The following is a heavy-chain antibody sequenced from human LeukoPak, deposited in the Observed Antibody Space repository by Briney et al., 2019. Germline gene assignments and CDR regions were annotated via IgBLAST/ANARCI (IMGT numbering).Heavy chain of an antibody. Sequence: GSLRLSCAASGFTFSSYSMNWVRQPPGKGLEWIGSIYYSGSTYYNPSLKSRVTISVDTSKNQFSLKLSSVTAADTAVYYCARLMAVAGTPLGYWGQGTLVTVSS. J-gene: IGHJ4*02. CDR3: ARLMAVAGTPLGY. CDR1: GFTFSSYSMN. D-gene: IGHD6-19*01. V-gene: IGHV4-39*01. CDR2: IYYSGST.